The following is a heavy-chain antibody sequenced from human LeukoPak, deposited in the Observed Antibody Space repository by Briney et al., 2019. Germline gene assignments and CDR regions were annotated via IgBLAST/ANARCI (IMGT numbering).Heavy chain of an antibody. CDR1: GGSFSGYY. J-gene: IGHJ6*03. CDR3: ARRATMVRGVHYYYYYYMDV. V-gene: IGHV4-34*01. CDR2: INHSGST. Sequence: PSETLSLTCAVYGGSFSGYYWSWIHQPPGKGLEWIGEINHSGSTNYNPSLKSRVTISVDTSKNQFSLKLSSVTAADTAVYYCARRATMVRGVHYYYYYYMDVWGKGTTVTISS. D-gene: IGHD3-10*01.